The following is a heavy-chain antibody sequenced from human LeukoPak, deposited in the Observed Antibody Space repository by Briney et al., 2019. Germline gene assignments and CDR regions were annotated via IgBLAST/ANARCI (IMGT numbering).Heavy chain of an antibody. J-gene: IGHJ4*02. Sequence: ASVKVSCKASGYTFTGNYMHWVRQAPGQGLEWMGWINPNSGGTNYAQKFQGWATMTRDTSISTAYMELSRLRSDDTAVYYCARDDGSGWPSYWGQGTLVTVSS. CDR1: GYTFTGNY. V-gene: IGHV1-2*04. CDR2: INPNSGGT. D-gene: IGHD6-19*01. CDR3: ARDDGSGWPSY.